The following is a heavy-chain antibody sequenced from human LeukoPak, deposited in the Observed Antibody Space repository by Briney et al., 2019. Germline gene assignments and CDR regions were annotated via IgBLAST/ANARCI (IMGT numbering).Heavy chain of an antibody. CDR1: GYTFTSYD. D-gene: IGHD4-11*01. CDR2: MNPNSGNT. J-gene: IGHJ6*03. V-gene: IGHV1-8*01. CDR3: ARFDYSNYYYHMDV. Sequence: ASVKVSCKASGYTFTSYDINWVRQATGQGLEWMGWMNPNSGNTGYAQKFQGRVTMTRNTSISTAYMELSSLRSEDTAVYYCARFDYSNYYYHMDVWGKGTTVTVSS.